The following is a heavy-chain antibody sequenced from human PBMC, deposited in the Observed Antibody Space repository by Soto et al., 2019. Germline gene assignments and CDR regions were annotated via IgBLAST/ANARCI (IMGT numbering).Heavy chain of an antibody. D-gene: IGHD2-15*01. CDR3: ARAYSGRLPSRADYYFAMDV. CDR1: GFTFSAYD. Sequence: LRLSCAASGFTFSAYDMHWVRQTTGKGLEWVSAIGAADDPYYLGSVKGRFTISRENAKNSLYLQMNSLRAEDTAVYYCARAYSGRLPSRADYYFAMDVWGQGTTVTVSS. V-gene: IGHV3-13*05. CDR2: IGAADDP. J-gene: IGHJ6*02.